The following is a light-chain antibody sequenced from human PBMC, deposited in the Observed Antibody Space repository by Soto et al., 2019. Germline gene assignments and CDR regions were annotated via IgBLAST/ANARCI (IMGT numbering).Light chain of an antibody. Sequence: QSVLTQPPSVSGAPGQRVTISCTGSSSNIGAGYDVHWYQQLPGTAPKLLIYGNSNRPSGVPDRFSGSKSGTSASLATTGLQAEDEADYYCQSYDSSLSGSYVFGTGTK. CDR2: GNS. V-gene: IGLV1-40*01. CDR1: SSNIGAGYD. J-gene: IGLJ1*01. CDR3: QSYDSSLSGSYV.